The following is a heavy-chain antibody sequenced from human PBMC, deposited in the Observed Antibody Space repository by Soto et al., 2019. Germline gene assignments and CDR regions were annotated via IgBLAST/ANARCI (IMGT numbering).Heavy chain of an antibody. CDR1: CRSMSSNY. CDR3: ASYRGDLYCES. Sequence: PSETLSLTCSVSCRSMSSNYWSWIRQSPDKGLEWLGYVFCGGTDYNPSLGGRVSMSVETSKSQFSLKLTSVTVADTAVYYCASYRGDLYCESWGPGILVTVSS. D-gene: IGHD3-16*01. CDR2: VFCGGT. V-gene: IGHV4-59*01. J-gene: IGHJ4*02.